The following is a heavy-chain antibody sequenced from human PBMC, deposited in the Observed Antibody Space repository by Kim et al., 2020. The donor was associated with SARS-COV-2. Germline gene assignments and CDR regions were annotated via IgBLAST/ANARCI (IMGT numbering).Heavy chain of an antibody. J-gene: IGHJ5*01. D-gene: IGHD2-15*01. CDR3: ARGSDCSGASCSFRGRSWFES. CDR2: IVPVFHIA. V-gene: IGHV1-69*04. Sequence: SVKVSCKASGDSFSTSAISWVRQAPGQGLEWMGRIVPVFHIANYGQRFQDRVTITADTSTTTVYMELTRLRSEDTAIYFCARGSDCSGASCSFRGRSWFESWCQGTLVTVSS. CDR1: GDSFSTSA.